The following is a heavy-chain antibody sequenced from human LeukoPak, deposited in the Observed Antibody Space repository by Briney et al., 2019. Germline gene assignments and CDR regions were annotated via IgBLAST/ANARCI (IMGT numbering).Heavy chain of an antibody. V-gene: IGHV5-51*01. CDR3: ARGGVVVAATPRY. CDR2: IYPGDSDT. D-gene: IGHD2-15*01. J-gene: IGHJ4*02. CDR1: GYSFTSYW. Sequence: RGESLKISCKGSGYSFTSYWIGWVRQMPGKGLERMGIIYPGDSDTRYSPSFQGQVTISADKSISTAYLQWSSLKASDTAMYYCARGGVVVAATPRYWGQGTLVTVSS.